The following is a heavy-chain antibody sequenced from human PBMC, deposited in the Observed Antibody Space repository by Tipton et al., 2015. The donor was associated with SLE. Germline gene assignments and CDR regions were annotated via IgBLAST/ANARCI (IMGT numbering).Heavy chain of an antibody. CDR1: GGSFKDYY. D-gene: IGHD5-12*01. CDR3: TRGFNDNTSGYNWFDS. J-gene: IGHJ5*01. Sequence: TLSLTCAVYGGSFKDYYYSWVRQSPGKGLEWIGEISQYGSTTYNPSLKSRVTIMMGSSKSQFSLKLTSVTAADTAVYYCTRGFNDNTSGYNWFDSWGQGTLVTVSS. V-gene: IGHV4-34*01. CDR2: ISQYGST.